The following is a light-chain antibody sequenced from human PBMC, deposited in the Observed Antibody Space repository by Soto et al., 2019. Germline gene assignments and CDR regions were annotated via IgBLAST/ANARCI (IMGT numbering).Light chain of an antibody. CDR3: QQYGSSHMWT. J-gene: IGKJ1*01. CDR2: GAS. CDR1: QSVSSSY. V-gene: IGKV3-20*01. Sequence: EIVLTQSPGTLSLSPGERATLSCRASQSVSSSYLAWYQQKPGQAPRLLIYGASSRATGIPDRFSGSGSGTDFTLTISRLEPEDFAVYYCQQYGSSHMWTFGQGTKV.